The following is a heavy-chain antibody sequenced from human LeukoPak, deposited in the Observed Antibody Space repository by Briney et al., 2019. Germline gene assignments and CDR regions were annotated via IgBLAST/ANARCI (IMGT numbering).Heavy chain of an antibody. J-gene: IGHJ4*02. CDR2: IHSGGTT. CDR1: GFTFSNYA. CDR3: ARYEIAMADSKIY. Sequence: GGSLRLSCAASGFTFSNYAMRWFRQAPGKGPEWVSVIHSGGTTYYANSVKGRFTISRDNSRNTLYLRMNSLRAEDTAIYYCARYEIAMADSKIYWGQGTLVTVSS. D-gene: IGHD6-19*01. V-gene: IGHV3-66*01.